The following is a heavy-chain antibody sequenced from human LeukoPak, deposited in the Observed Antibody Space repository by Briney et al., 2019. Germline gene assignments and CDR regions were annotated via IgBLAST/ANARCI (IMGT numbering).Heavy chain of an antibody. Sequence: GGSLRLSCAASGFTFSSYSMNWVRQAPGKGLEWVSYISSSSSTIYYADSVKGRFTISRDNAEKSLYLQMNSLRAEDTAVYYCARTWNNGGWYVTFDYWGQGTLVTVSS. V-gene: IGHV3-48*04. CDR3: ARTWNNGGWYVTFDY. J-gene: IGHJ4*02. CDR1: GFTFSSYS. CDR2: ISSSSSTI. D-gene: IGHD6-19*01.